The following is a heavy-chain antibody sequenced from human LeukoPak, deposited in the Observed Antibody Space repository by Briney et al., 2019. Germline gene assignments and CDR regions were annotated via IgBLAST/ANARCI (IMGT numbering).Heavy chain of an antibody. CDR2: ISSSGSTI. CDR1: GFTFSDYY. J-gene: IGHJ1*01. Sequence: GGSLRLSCAASGFTFSDYYMSWIRQAPGKGLEWVSYISSSGSTIYYADSVKGRFTISGDNAKNSLYLQMNSLRAEDTAVYYCARSPNYCSGGSCYSDEYFQHWGQGTLVTVSS. D-gene: IGHD2-15*01. V-gene: IGHV3-11*01. CDR3: ARSPNYCSGGSCYSDEYFQH.